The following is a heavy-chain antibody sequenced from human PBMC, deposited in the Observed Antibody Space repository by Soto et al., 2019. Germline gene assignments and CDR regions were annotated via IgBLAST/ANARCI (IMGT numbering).Heavy chain of an antibody. CDR3: ARGGYYDSSGSRNYHYYGMNV. D-gene: IGHD3-22*01. V-gene: IGHV1-18*01. CDR2: ISAYNGNT. J-gene: IGHJ6*02. Sequence: ASVKVSCKASGYTFTSYGISWVRQAPGQGLEWMGWISAYNGNTNYAQKLQGRVYTTTDTSTSTAYMELRSLRSDDTAMYYCARGGYYDSSGSRNYHYYGMNVWGQGTTVTVSS. CDR1: GYTFTSYG.